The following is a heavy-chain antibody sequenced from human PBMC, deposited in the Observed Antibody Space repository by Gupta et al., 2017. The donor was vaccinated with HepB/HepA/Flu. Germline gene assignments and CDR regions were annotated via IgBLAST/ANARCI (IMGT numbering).Heavy chain of an antibody. CDR3: ATGSSEKQLGYYFDY. D-gene: IGHD6-13*01. V-gene: IGHV3-48*01. Sequence: EVQLVESGGGLVQPWGSFGFSCAASGFTFRSYSMNWVRQAPGKGLEWVSHMTSSTSTRYDTDSVKGRVTISRDNAKNSMYLQMNSLRGEDTAVYYGATGSSEKQLGYYFDYWGQGTRVTVSS. CDR2: MTSSTSTR. J-gene: IGHJ4*02. CDR1: GFTFRSYS.